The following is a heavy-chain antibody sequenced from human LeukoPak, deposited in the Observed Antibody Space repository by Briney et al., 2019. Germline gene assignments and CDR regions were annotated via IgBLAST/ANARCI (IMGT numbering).Heavy chain of an antibody. D-gene: IGHD1-26*01. CDR2: IDRVGGVR. J-gene: IGHJ4*02. Sequence: GGSLRLSCAASGFTFSSYWMSWVRQTPENGLEFVGNIDRVGGVRNYMDSLKGRCPISRDNGKISLYLEINSLRADDTAVYYCARNLGASAFDLRGRGDLFTVSS. CDR3: ARNLGASAFDL. V-gene: IGHV3-7*01. CDR1: GFTFSSYW.